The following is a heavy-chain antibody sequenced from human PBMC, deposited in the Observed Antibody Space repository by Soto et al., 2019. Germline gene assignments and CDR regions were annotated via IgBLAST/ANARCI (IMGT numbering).Heavy chain of an antibody. D-gene: IGHD2-15*01. CDR2: IYYSGST. CDR3: ARVDSDCSGGSCYSNVVDY. V-gene: IGHV4-61*01. CDR1: GGSVSSGSYY. Sequence: QVQLQESGPGLVKPSETLSLTCTVSGGSVSSGSYYWSWIRQPPGKGLEWIGYIYYSGSTNYNPSPNGRVTISVATSKNQFSLKLSSVTAADTAVYYCARVDSDCSGGSCYSNVVDYWGQGTLVTVSS. J-gene: IGHJ4*02.